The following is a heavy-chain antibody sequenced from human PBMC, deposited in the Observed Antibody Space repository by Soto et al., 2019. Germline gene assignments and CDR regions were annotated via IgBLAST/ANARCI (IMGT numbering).Heavy chain of an antibody. CDR1: GGSISSSSYY. Sequence: QLQLQESGPGLVKPSETLSLTCTVSGGSISSSSYYWGWIRQPPGKGLEWIGSIYYSGSTYYNPSLKSRVTISVDTSKNQFSLKLSSVTAADTAVYYCARRTTIVGAREALDYWGQGTLVTVSS. CDR3: ARRTTIVGAREALDY. CDR2: IYYSGST. V-gene: IGHV4-39*01. D-gene: IGHD1-26*01. J-gene: IGHJ4*02.